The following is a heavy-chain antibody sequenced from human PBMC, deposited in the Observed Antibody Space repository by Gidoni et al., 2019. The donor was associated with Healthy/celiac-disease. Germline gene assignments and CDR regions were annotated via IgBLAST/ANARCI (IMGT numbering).Heavy chain of an antibody. CDR3: ARVYSSGWSNWFDP. CDR1: GGSISSGGYY. CDR2: IYYSGST. D-gene: IGHD6-19*01. J-gene: IGHJ5*02. Sequence: QVQLQASGPGLVKPSQTLSLTCTVSGGSISSGGYYWSWIRQHPGKGLEWIGYIYYSGSTYYNPSLKSRVTISVDTSKNQFSLKLSSVTAADTAVYYCARVYSSGWSNWFDPWGQGTLVTVSS. V-gene: IGHV4-31*03.